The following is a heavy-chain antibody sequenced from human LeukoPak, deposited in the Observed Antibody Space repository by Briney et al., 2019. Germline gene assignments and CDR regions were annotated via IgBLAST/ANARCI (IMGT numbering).Heavy chain of an antibody. D-gene: IGHD6-13*01. V-gene: IGHV3-7*01. CDR1: GFRFSSYW. J-gene: IGHJ4*02. CDR3: ARDEGFARKPLSSTWYRGGFDY. CDR2: IKEDGSEK. Sequence: GGSLRLSCAAAGFRFSSYWMSWVRQAPGKGLEWVANIKEDGSEKNYVDSVGGRFTISRDNAKESLYLQMNSLTADDTAVYYCARDEGFARKPLSSTWYRGGFDYWGQGTLVAVSA.